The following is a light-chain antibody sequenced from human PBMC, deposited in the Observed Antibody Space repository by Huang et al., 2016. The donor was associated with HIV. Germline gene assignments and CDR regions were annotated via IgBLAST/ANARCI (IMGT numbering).Light chain of an antibody. CDR1: QSVSSY. CDR2: DAS. Sequence: EIVLTQSPATLSLSPGERATLSCRASQSVSSYVAWYQQKPGQAPRLLIYDASNRATGLAARFSGSGSGTDFTLTISSLEPDDFAVYYCQQRSNWLSFGGGTRVEIK. V-gene: IGKV3-11*01. J-gene: IGKJ4*01. CDR3: QQRSNWLS.